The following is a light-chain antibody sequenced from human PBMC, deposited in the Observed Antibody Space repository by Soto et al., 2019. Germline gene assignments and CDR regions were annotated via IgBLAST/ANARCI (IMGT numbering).Light chain of an antibody. CDR2: AAS. J-gene: IGKJ5*01. CDR3: QQLNSYPIT. Sequence: AIHMTQSPSCRSASVLDIVTITCLASQDIRNVLGWFQQKPGKAPKLLISAASFLQSGVPSRFSGSGSGTDFTLTISSLQPEDFATYYCQQLNSYPITFGQGTRLEIK. V-gene: IGKV1-6*01. CDR1: QDIRNV.